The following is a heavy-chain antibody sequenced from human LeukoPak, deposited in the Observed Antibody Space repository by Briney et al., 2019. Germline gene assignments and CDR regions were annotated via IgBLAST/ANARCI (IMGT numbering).Heavy chain of an antibody. CDR2: ISSSSSYI. J-gene: IGHJ4*02. V-gene: IGHV3-21*01. D-gene: IGHD3-16*01. CDR3: AREWGRLRDY. Sequence: GGSLRLSCAASGFTFSSYSMNWVRQAPGKGLEWVSSISSSSSYIYYADSVKGRFTISRDNAENSLYLQMNSLRAEDTAVYYCAREWGRLRDYWGQGTLVTVSS. CDR1: GFTFSSYS.